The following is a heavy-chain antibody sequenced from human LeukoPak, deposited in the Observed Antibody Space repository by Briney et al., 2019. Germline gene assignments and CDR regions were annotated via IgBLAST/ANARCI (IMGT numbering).Heavy chain of an antibody. J-gene: IGHJ4*02. CDR3: ARDVRYCSGGSCSS. V-gene: IGHV3-53*01. D-gene: IGHD2-15*01. CDR2: IYNSGGT. CDR1: GFTVSSNY. Sequence: GGSLRLPCAVSGFTVSSNYMSWVRRAPGKGLEWVSVIYNSGGTYYADSVKGRFTISRDNSKNALYTQMNSLRAEDTAVYYCARDVRYCSGGSCSSWGAGTLVTVSS.